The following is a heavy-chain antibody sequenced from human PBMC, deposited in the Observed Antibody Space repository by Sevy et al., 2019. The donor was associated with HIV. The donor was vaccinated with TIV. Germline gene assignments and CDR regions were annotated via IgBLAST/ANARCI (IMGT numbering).Heavy chain of an antibody. V-gene: IGHV3-30-3*01. CDR2: IQYDGSNK. Sequence: VGSLRLSCAASGFTFSSYAMHWVHQALGKALEWVAVIQYDGSNKYYADSVKGRFTISRDNSKNMLYLQMNSLRAEDTAVYYCARGRRGPQSSYFDYWGQGTLVTVSS. CDR1: GFTFSSYA. J-gene: IGHJ4*02. CDR3: ARGRRGPQSSYFDY.